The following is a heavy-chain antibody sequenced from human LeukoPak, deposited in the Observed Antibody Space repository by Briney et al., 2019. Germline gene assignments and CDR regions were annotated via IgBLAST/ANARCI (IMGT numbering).Heavy chain of an antibody. J-gene: IGHJ4*02. V-gene: IGHV4-61*02. Sequence: SETLSLTCTVSGGSISSGSYYWSWIRQPAGKGLEWIGRIYTSGSTNYNPSLKSRVTISVDTSKNQFSLKLSSVTAADTAVYYCARHRDEYSSSPFGYWGQGTLVIVSS. CDR3: ARHRDEYSSSPFGY. CDR1: GGSISSGSYY. CDR2: IYTSGST. D-gene: IGHD6-6*01.